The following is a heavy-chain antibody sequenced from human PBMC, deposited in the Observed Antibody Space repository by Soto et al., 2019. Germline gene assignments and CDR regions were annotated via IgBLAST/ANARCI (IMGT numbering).Heavy chain of an antibody. Sequence: GGSLRLSCAASGFTVSSNYMSWVRQAPGKGLEWVSVIYSGGSTYYADSVKGRFTISRDNSKNTLYLQMNSLRAEDTAVYYCAGYDILTGWGWFDPWGQGTLVTVSS. CDR1: GFTVSSNY. J-gene: IGHJ5*02. V-gene: IGHV3-66*01. D-gene: IGHD3-9*01. CDR2: IYSGGST. CDR3: AGYDILTGWGWFDP.